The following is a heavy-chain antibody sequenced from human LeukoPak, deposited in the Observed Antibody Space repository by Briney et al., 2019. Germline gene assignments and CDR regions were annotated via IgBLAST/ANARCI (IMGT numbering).Heavy chain of an antibody. Sequence: PGGSLRLSCAASGFTFSSYAMHWVRQAPGKGLEWVAVISYDGSNKYYADSVKGRFTISRDNSKNTLYLQMNSLRAEDTAVYYCARALIGDYFDYWGQGTLVTVSS. V-gene: IGHV3-30-3*01. D-gene: IGHD3-10*01. CDR1: GFTFSSYA. CDR3: ARALIGDYFDY. J-gene: IGHJ4*02. CDR2: ISYDGSNK.